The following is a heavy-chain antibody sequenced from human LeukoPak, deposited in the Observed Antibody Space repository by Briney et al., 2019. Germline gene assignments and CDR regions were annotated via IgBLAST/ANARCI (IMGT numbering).Heavy chain of an antibody. CDR2: FDPEDGET. J-gene: IGHJ6*02. Sequence: SVNVSYKLSRYTLTQLSMHWVRQAPGKGGAWMGGFDPEDGETIYEQKFQGRVTMTEYTSTDTDYMELSSLRSEDTAVYYCATEGYCSSTSCSSYGMDVWGQGTTVTVSS. CDR3: ATEGYCSSTSCSSYGMDV. V-gene: IGHV1-24*01. D-gene: IGHD2-2*01. CDR1: RYTLTQLS.